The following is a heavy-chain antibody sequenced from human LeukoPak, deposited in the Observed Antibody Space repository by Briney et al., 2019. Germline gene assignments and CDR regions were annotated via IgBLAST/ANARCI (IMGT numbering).Heavy chain of an antibody. CDR1: GGSISSGDYY. V-gene: IGHV4-30-4*01. CDR3: ARGSMMSSHTLPDY. Sequence: SETLSLTCTVSGGSISSGDYYWSWIRQPPGKGLEWIGYIYYSGSTYYNPSLKSRVTISVDTSKNQFSLKLSSVTAADTAVYYCARGSMMSSHTLPDYWGQGTLVTVSS. J-gene: IGHJ4*02. D-gene: IGHD2-2*01. CDR2: IYYSGST.